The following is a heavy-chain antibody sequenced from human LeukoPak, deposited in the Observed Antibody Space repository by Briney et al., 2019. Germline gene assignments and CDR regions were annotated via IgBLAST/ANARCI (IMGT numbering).Heavy chain of an antibody. CDR3: ARHCPYSSSWSHFDY. CDR2: IYYSGST. V-gene: IGHV4-59*08. J-gene: IGHJ4*02. Sequence: SETLSLTCTVSGGSISSNYWSWIRQPQGKGLEWIGYIYYSGSTNYNPSLKSRVTISVDTSKNQFSLKLSSVTAADTAVYYCARHCPYSSSWSHFDYWGQGTQVTVSS. CDR1: GGSISSNY. D-gene: IGHD6-13*01.